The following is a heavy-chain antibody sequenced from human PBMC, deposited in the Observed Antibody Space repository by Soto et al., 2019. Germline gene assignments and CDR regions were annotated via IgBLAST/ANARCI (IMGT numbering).Heavy chain of an antibody. CDR2: IYSGGRT. CDR1: GFTVSDNY. Sequence: EVQLVESGGGLVQPGGSLRLSCAASGFTVSDNYMSWVRQAPGKGLEWVSLIYSGGRTFYADSVKGRFTIPRDTNTVYLQMNSLRAEDTAVYYCAKKLGGTNHLDYWGQGTLVTVSS. V-gene: IGHV3-66*01. J-gene: IGHJ4*02. D-gene: IGHD1-26*01. CDR3: AKKLGGTNHLDY.